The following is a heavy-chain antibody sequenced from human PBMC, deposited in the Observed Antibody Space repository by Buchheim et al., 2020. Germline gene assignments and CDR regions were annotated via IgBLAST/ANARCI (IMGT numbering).Heavy chain of an antibody. J-gene: IGHJ5*02. V-gene: IGHV4-34*01. CDR1: GGSFSGYY. CDR2: INHSGST. Sequence: QVQLQQWGAGLLKPSETLSLTCAVYGGSFSGYYWSWIRQPPGKGLEWIGEINHSGSTNYNPSLKSRVTISVDTSKNQVSLKLSSVTAADTAVYYCARGALLFVWGSYRHNWFDPWGQGTL. CDR3: ARGALLFVWGSYRHNWFDP. D-gene: IGHD3-16*02.